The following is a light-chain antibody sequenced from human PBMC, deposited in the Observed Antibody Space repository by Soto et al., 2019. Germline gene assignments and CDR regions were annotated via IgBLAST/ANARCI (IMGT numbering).Light chain of an antibody. CDR2: DVS. V-gene: IGKV3-11*01. CDR1: QSVSTY. Sequence: EIVLTQSPATLSLSPGERATLSCRASQSVSTYLAWYQQKPGQAPRLLINDVSDRATGIPARFSGSGSGTNFTLTISGLEPEDFAVYYCQHRSGWPPWTFGQGTKVQI. CDR3: QHRSGWPPWT. J-gene: IGKJ1*01.